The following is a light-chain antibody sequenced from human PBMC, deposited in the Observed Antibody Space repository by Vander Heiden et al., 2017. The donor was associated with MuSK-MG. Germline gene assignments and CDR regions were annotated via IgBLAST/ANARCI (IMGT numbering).Light chain of an antibody. CDR1: SSDVGGYNY. V-gene: IGLV2-14*01. CDR3: SSYTSSYAPV. J-gene: IGLJ1*01. Sequence: QSALTPPASVPGSPAQSVTIPCTGTSSDVGGYNYVSWYQQHPGKAPKVIIYEVSNRPSGVSNRFSGSKSGNTASLTISGLQAEDEAYYYCSSYTSSYAPVFGTGTKVTVL. CDR2: EVS.